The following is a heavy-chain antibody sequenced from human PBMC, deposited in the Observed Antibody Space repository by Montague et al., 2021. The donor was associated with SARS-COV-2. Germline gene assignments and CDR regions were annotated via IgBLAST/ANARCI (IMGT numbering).Heavy chain of an antibody. CDR1: GASIVSTDC. CDR3: MRACGYVNRPPV. Sequence: SETLSLTCAVSGASIVSTDCWSWVRQPPGKGLEWMGEIYDTASNNYNPSIKRRVTMSVDKFNNQVSLQSEYLTAENTAGYFCMRACGYVNRPPVWGQGALVIVSS. CDR2: IYDTASN. D-gene: IGHD1-1*01. V-gene: IGHV4-4*02. J-gene: IGHJ4*02.